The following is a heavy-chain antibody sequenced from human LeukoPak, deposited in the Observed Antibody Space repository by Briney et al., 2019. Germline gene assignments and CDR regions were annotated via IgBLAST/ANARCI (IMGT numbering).Heavy chain of an antibody. CDR3: ARHHGCPTTVTWFDP. Sequence: SETLSLTCTVSGGSISSSSYYWGWIRQPPGKGLEWIGSIYFSGSTYYNPSLKSRVSISVDTSKNQFSLRLSSVPAADTAIYYCARHHGCPTTVTWFDPWGQGTLVTVSS. V-gene: IGHV4-39*01. CDR2: IYFSGST. J-gene: IGHJ5*02. CDR1: GGSISSSSYY. D-gene: IGHD4-17*01.